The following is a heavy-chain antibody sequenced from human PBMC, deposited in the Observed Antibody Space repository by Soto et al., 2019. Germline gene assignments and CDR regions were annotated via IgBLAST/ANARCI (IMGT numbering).Heavy chain of an antibody. Sequence: RASVKVSCKASGYTFTSYDINWVRQATGQGLEWMGWMNPNSGHTGYAQKFQGRVTMTRNTSISTAYMELSSLRSEDTAVYYCARGGAHSDLLACIQIRLRQHYYYYGMDVWGKGTTVTASS. D-gene: IGHD5-18*01. CDR2: MNPNSGHT. CDR1: GYTFTSYD. V-gene: IGHV1-8*01. J-gene: IGHJ6*04. CDR3: ARGGAHSDLLACIQIRLRQHYYYYGMDV.